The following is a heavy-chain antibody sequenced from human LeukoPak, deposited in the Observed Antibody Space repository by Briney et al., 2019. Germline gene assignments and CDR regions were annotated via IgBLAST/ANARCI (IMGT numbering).Heavy chain of an antibody. CDR1: GYTFTGYW. CDR2: INPNNGGT. CDR3: AKDGGSYYFDY. V-gene: IGHV1-2*02. D-gene: IGHD3-10*01. Sequence: GASVKVSCKAFGYTFTGYWMHWVRQAPGQGLEWMGWINPNNGGTNYAQKFQGRVTMTRDTSSSTAYMELSRLRSDDTAMYYCAKDGGSYYFDYWGQGTLVTVSS. J-gene: IGHJ4*02.